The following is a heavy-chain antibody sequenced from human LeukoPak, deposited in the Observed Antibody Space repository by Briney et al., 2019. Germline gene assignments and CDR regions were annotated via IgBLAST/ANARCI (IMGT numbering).Heavy chain of an antibody. CDR2: ITGSGGST. CDR3: AKALGATNYFDY. D-gene: IGHD1-26*01. CDR1: GFTFSSYA. V-gene: IGHV3-23*01. J-gene: IGHJ4*02. Sequence: GGSLRLSCAASGFTFSSYAMSWVRQAPGKGLEWVSVITGSGGSTYYADSVKGRFTTSRDNSKNTLYLQMNSLRAEDTAVYYCAKALGATNYFDYWGQGTLVTVSS.